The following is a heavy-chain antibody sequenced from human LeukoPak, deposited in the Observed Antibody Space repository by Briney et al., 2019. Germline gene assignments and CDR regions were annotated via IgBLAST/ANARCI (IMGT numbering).Heavy chain of an antibody. J-gene: IGHJ5*02. Sequence: PSETLSLTCTVSGGSISSSSYYWGWIRQPPGKGLEWIGSIYYSGSTYYNPSLKSRVTISVDTSKNQFSLKLSSVTAADTAVYYCARDGRLAAAAGINWFDPWGQGTLVTVSS. CDR2: IYYSGST. CDR1: GGSISSSSYY. CDR3: ARDGRLAAAAGINWFDP. V-gene: IGHV4-39*07. D-gene: IGHD6-13*01.